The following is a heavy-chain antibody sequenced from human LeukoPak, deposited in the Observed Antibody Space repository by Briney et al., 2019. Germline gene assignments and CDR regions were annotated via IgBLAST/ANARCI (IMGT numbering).Heavy chain of an antibody. J-gene: IGHJ4*02. CDR3: ARLQGRGDNYLDY. CDR1: GGSISNYY. D-gene: IGHD7-27*01. Sequence: PSGTLSLTCTVSGGSISNYYWSWIRQPPGKRLEWIGYVSYSGSSSSNPSLESRVTISVDMSKNQFSLRLGSVTASDTAVYYCARLQGRGDNYLDYWGQGTLVTVSS. V-gene: IGHV4-59*08. CDR2: VSYSGSS.